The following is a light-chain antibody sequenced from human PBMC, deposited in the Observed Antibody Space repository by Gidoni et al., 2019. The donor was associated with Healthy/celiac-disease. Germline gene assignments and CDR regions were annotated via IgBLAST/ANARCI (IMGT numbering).Light chain of an antibody. CDR1: QILLHSNGYNY. V-gene: IGKV2-28*01. Sequence: DIVMTQSPLSLPVTPGEPASISCRSSQILLHSNGYNYLDWYLQTPGQSPHLLIYLGSNRASGVPDRFSGSRSGTDFTLKIRRVESEDVGVYYCMQALQTPWTFGQGTKVEIK. CDR3: MQALQTPWT. J-gene: IGKJ1*01. CDR2: LGS.